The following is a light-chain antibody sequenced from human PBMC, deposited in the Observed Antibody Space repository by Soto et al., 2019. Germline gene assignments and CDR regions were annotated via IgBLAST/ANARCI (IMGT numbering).Light chain of an antibody. CDR3: QQYSSSPSIT. CDR1: QSVSSGY. J-gene: IGKJ5*01. V-gene: IGKV3-20*01. Sequence: EIVSKKAPGALSLSPGERATLSCRASQSVSSGYLAWYQQKPGQAPRLLIYGASTRATGIPDRFSGSGSGTDFTLTISSLEPEDFAMYYCQQYSSSPSITFGQGTRLEI. CDR2: GAS.